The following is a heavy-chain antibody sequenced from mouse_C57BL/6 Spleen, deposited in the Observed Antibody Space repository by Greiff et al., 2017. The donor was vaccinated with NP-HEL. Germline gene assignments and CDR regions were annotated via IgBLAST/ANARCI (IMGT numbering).Heavy chain of an antibody. V-gene: IGHV3-1*01. J-gene: IGHJ2*01. CDR2: ISYSGST. Sequence: VQLKESGPGMVKPSQSLSLTCTVTGYSITSGYDWHWIRHFPGNKLEWMGYISYSGSTNYNPSLKSRISITPDTSKNHFFLKLNSVTTEDTATYYGESGWGTYFDYWGQGTTLTVSS. CDR1: GYSITSGYD. CDR3: ESGWGTYFDY. D-gene: IGHD1-1*02.